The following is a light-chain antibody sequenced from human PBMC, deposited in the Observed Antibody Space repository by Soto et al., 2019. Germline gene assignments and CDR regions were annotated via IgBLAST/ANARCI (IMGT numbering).Light chain of an antibody. Sequence: QSVLTQPASVSGSPGQSITISCTGTSSDVGGYNYVSWYQHHPGKAPRLMTYAISNRPSGVSSRFSGSKSGNTASLTISGLQAEDEADYYCSSYTSSSTWVFGGGTNVTVL. CDR2: AIS. V-gene: IGLV2-14*01. J-gene: IGLJ3*02. CDR3: SSYTSSSTWV. CDR1: SSDVGGYNY.